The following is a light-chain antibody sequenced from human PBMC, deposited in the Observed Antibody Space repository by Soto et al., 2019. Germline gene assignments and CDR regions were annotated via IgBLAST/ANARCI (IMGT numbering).Light chain of an antibody. CDR3: SSYAGGYPVL. Sequence: QAVVTQPRSVSGSPGQSVTISCTGISSDVGHYNFVSWYQKYPGKAPKLVLYDVNKRPSGVPGRFSGSKSGNTASLTVSGLQSDDEADYYCSSYAGGYPVLFGGGTKVTVL. V-gene: IGLV2-11*01. CDR1: SSDVGHYNF. J-gene: IGLJ2*01. CDR2: DVN.